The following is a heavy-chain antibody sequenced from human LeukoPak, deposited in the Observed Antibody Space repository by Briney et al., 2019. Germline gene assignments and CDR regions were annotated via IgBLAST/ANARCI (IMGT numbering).Heavy chain of an antibody. CDR3: ARRDYGGKHLDY. D-gene: IGHD4-23*01. CDR2: IYPGDSDT. V-gene: IGHV5-51*01. J-gene: IGHJ4*02. Sequence: GESLKISCKGSGYSFSSYWIAWVREMPGKGLEWMGIIYPGDSDTTYSPSFQGQVTISADKSINTAYLHWSSLKASDTAMYYCARRDYGGKHLDYWGQGTLVTVSS. CDR1: GYSFSSYW.